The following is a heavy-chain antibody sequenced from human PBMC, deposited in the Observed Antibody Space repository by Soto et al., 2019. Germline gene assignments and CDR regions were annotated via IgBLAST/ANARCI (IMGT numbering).Heavy chain of an antibody. D-gene: IGHD2-2*01. Sequence: ASVKVSCKASGYTFTSYGISWVRQAPGQGLEWMGWISAYNGNTNYAQKLQGRVTMTTDTSTSTAYMELRSLRSDDTAVYYCARAMDVVPAAWFDPWGQGTPVTVSS. CDR3: ARAMDVVPAAWFDP. J-gene: IGHJ5*02. CDR2: ISAYNGNT. CDR1: GYTFTSYG. V-gene: IGHV1-18*01.